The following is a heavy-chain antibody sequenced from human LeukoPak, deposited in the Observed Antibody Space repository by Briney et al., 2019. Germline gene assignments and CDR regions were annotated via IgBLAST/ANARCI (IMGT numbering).Heavy chain of an antibody. J-gene: IGHJ4*02. Sequence: GETLRLSCAASGFTFSSYGMSWVRQAPGKGLEWVSAISGSGGSTYYADSVKGRFTISRDNSKNTLYLQMNSLRAEDTAVYYCAKDPYYDFWSGYYSNFDYWGQGTLVTVSS. V-gene: IGHV3-23*01. D-gene: IGHD3-3*01. CDR1: GFTFSSYG. CDR3: AKDPYYDFWSGYYSNFDY. CDR2: ISGSGGST.